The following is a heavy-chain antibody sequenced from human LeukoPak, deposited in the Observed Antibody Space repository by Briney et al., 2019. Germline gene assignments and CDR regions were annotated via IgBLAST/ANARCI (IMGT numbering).Heavy chain of an antibody. CDR1: GGSISSYY. CDR2: IYYSGST. CDR3: ARALRYFGSRYYYYYMDV. V-gene: IGHV4-59*01. D-gene: IGHD3-9*01. Sequence: SETLSLTCTVSGGSISSYYWSWIRQPPGKGLEWIGYIYYSGSTSYNPSLKSRVTISVDTSKNQFSLKLSSVTAADTAVYYCARALRYFGSRYYYYYMDVWGKGTTVTVSS. J-gene: IGHJ6*03.